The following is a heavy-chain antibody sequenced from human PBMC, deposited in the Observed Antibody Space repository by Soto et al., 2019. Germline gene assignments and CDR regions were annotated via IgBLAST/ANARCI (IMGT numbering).Heavy chain of an antibody. J-gene: IGHJ5*02. D-gene: IGHD2-15*01. CDR2: IYYSGST. CDR3: ARAPSSGGRPGP. Sequence: PSETLSLTCTVSGGSVSSGSDYWSWIRQPPGKGLEWIGYIYYSGSTNYNPSLKSRVTISVDTSKNQFSLKLSSVTAADTAVYYCARAPSSGGRPGPWGQGTLVTVSS. CDR1: GGSVSSGSDY. V-gene: IGHV4-61*01.